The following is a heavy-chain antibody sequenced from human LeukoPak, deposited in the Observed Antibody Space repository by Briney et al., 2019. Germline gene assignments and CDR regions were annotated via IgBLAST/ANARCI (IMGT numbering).Heavy chain of an antibody. CDR1: GFSLSTSGVG. D-gene: IGHD3-10*01. CDR2: IYWNDDK. V-gene: IGHV2-5*01. J-gene: IGHJ5*02. Sequence: SGPTLVNPTQTLTLTCTFSGFSLSTSGVGVGWIRQPPGKALEWLALIYWNDDKRYSPSLKSRLTITKDTSKNQVVLTMTNMDPVDTATYYCAHRRGPWFGELSHNWFDPWGQGTLVTVSS. CDR3: AHRRGPWFGELSHNWFDP.